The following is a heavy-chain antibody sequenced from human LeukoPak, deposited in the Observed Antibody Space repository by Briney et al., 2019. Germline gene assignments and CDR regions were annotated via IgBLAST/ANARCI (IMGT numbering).Heavy chain of an antibody. CDR2: VYSSGST. CDR3: VRDWGGGGLNGWFDP. CDR1: GDSITGGSNC. D-gene: IGHD2-8*01. J-gene: IGHJ5*02. Sequence: PSQTLCLSCTVSGDSITGGSNCWSWIRPPAGKGLEWIGRVYSSGSTSYNPSLKSRFTTSINTSTNQFSLKLRSVMAADTAVYYCVRDWGGGGLNGWFDPWGQGTLVTVSS. V-gene: IGHV4-61*02.